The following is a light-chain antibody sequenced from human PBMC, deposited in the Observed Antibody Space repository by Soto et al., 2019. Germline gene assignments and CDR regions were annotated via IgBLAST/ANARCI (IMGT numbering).Light chain of an antibody. Sequence: DIQMTQSPCSLSASVGDRVTITCQASQDISNYLNWYQQKPGKAPNLLIYAASTLQSGVPSRFSGGGPGTDFTLTISSLQPEDFATYYCQQVYVYPSTFGGGTKVDIK. J-gene: IGKJ4*01. CDR2: AAS. CDR3: QQVYVYPST. CDR1: QDISNY. V-gene: IGKV1-39*01.